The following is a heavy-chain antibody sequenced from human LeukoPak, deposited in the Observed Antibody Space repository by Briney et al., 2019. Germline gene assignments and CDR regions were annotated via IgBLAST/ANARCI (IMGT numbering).Heavy chain of an antibody. CDR3: ARGGGFGSTSPHDY. CDR1: GGTFSSYA. CDR2: IIPIFGTA. J-gene: IGHJ4*02. D-gene: IGHD2-2*01. Sequence: PWASVKVSCKASGGTFSSYAISWVRQAPGQGLEWMGGIIPIFGTANYAQKFQGRVTITTDESTSTAYMELSSLRSEDTAVYYCARGGGFGSTSPHDYWGQGTLVTVSS. V-gene: IGHV1-69*05.